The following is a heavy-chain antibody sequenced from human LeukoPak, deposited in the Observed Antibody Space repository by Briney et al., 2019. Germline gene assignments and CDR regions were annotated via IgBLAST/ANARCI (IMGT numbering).Heavy chain of an antibody. CDR1: GYTFTGYY. V-gene: IGHV1-2*02. Sequence: ASVKVSCKASGYTFTGYYIHWVRQAPGQGLEWMGWINPNSDGTNYAQKSQGRVTMTRDTSISTAYMELSRLRSDDTAVYYCALLYSSGSPLDYWGQGTLVTVSS. CDR2: INPNSDGT. J-gene: IGHJ4*02. D-gene: IGHD6-19*01. CDR3: ALLYSSGSPLDY.